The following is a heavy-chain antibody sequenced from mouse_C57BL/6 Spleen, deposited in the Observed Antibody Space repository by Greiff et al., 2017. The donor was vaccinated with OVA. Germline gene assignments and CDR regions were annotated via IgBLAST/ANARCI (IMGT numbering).Heavy chain of an antibody. CDR1: GYPFTSYW. D-gene: IGHD2-12*01. CDR3: ARRTYYSLDY. V-gene: IGHV1-53*01. Sequence: QVQLQQPGTELVKPGASVKLSCKASGYPFTSYWMYWVKQRPGPGLEWIGNINPSAGGPNYNEKFKSKATLTVDKSSSTAYMQLSSLTSEDSAVYYCARRTYYSLDYWGQGTTLTVSA. J-gene: IGHJ2*01. CDR2: INPSAGGP.